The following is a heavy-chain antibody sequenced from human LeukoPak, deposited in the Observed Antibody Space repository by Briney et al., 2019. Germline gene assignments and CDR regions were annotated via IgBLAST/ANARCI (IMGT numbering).Heavy chain of an antibody. V-gene: IGHV3-23*01. CDR1: GFTFSNHA. CDR2: ISDSGSDT. J-gene: IGHJ4*02. D-gene: IGHD3-22*01. Sequence: GGSLRLSCAASGFTFSNHAVSWVRQAPGKGLEWVSVISDSGSDTYYGDSVKGRFTISRDNAKNTLYLQMNSLRAEDTAVYYCAKLPYYYDSSGYLDYWGQGTLVTVSS. CDR3: AKLPYYYDSSGYLDY.